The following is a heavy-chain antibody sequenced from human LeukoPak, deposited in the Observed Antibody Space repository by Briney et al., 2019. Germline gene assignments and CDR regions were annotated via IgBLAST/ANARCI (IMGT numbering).Heavy chain of an antibody. V-gene: IGHV3-48*01. CDR3: AREGYGDYAGAFDI. D-gene: IGHD4-17*01. J-gene: IGHJ3*02. CDR1: GFTFSSYS. Sequence: GGSLRLSCAASGFTFSSYSMNWVRQAPGKGLEWVSYISSSSNTIYYADSVKGRFTISRNNAKNSLYLQMNRLRAEDTAVYYCAREGYGDYAGAFDIWGQGTMVTVSS. CDR2: ISSSSNTI.